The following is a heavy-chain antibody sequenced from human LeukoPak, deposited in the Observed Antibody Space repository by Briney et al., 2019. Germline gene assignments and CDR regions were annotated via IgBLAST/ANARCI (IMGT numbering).Heavy chain of an antibody. CDR1: GYTFTSYD. Sequence: ASVKVSCKASGYTFTSYDINWVRQATGQGLEWMGWMNPNSGNTGHAQKFQGRVTITRNTSISTAYMELSSLRSEDTAVYYCARGPYSSSSHFDYWGQGTLVTVSS. CDR2: MNPNSGNT. CDR3: ARGPYSSSSHFDY. J-gene: IGHJ4*02. V-gene: IGHV1-8*03. D-gene: IGHD6-6*01.